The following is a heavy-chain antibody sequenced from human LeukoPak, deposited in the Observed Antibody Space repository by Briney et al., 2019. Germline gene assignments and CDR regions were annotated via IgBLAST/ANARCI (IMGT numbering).Heavy chain of an antibody. V-gene: IGHV3-21*01. CDR1: GFTFSSYS. Sequence: PGGSLRLSCAASGFTFSSYSMNWVRQAPGKGLEWVSSISSSSSYIYYADSVKGRFTISRDNAKNSLYLQMNSLRAEDTAVYYCARDAYSSGWSYRTWGQGTLVTVSS. CDR3: ARDAYSSGWSYRT. D-gene: IGHD6-19*01. CDR2: ISSSSSYI. J-gene: IGHJ5*02.